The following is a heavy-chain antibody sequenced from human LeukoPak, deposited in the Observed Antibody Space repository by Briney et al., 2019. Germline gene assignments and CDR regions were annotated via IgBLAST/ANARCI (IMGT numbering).Heavy chain of an antibody. V-gene: IGHV3-23*01. D-gene: IGHD4-4*01. CDR2: ISDSGGST. CDR1: GFTFSSYA. CDR3: AKIEVIQYQPRYFFDY. Sequence: SGGSLRLSCAASGFTFSSYAMSWVRQAPGKGLEWVSAISDSGGSTYYADSVKGRFTISRDNSKYTLYLHMTSLRVEDTAVYYCAKIEVIQYQPRYFFDYWGQGTLVTVSS. J-gene: IGHJ4*02.